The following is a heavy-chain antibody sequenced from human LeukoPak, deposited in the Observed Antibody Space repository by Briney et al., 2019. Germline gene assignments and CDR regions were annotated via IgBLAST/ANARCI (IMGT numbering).Heavy chain of an antibody. CDR2: ISGSGGST. J-gene: IGHJ5*02. V-gene: IGHV3-23*01. Sequence: GGSLRLSCTTSGFTFSSYAMSWVRQAPGKGLEWVSAISGSGGSTYYADSVKGRFTISRDNSKNTLYLQMNSLRAEDTAVYYCAKYCGLPGGWFDPWGQGTLVTVSS. CDR3: AKYCGLPGGWFDP. CDR1: GFTFSSYA. D-gene: IGHD4-11*01.